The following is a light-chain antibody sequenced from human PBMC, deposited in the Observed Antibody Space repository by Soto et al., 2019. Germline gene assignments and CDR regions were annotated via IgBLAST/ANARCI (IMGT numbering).Light chain of an antibody. V-gene: IGKV3-15*01. CDR3: QQYHNWPPLT. J-gene: IGKJ4*01. CDR1: QSVSSN. Sequence: EIVMTQSPATLSVSPGERATLSCRASQSVSSNLAWYQQKPGQAPRLLIYGASTRATGIPARFSGSGSGTEFTLTISSLQSEDFGVYYCQQYHNWPPLTFGGGTKVEIK. CDR2: GAS.